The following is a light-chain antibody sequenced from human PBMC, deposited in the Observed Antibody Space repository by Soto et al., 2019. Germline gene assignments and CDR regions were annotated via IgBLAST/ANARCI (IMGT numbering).Light chain of an antibody. J-gene: IGKJ1*01. Sequence: EIVLTQSPGTLSLSPGERATLSCRPSQSVTSSYLVWYQQKHGQAPRVLIYGASTRATGIPDRFSGSGSGTDFTLTISRLEPEDFAVYYCQLYGTSRVTFGQGTKVEIK. CDR1: QSVTSSY. CDR3: QLYGTSRVT. V-gene: IGKV3-20*01. CDR2: GAS.